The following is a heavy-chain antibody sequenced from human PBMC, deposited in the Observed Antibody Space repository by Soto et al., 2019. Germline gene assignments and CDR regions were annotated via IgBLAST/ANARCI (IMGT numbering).Heavy chain of an antibody. Sequence: ASVKVSCKASGYTFTSYAMHWVRQAPGQRLEWMGWINAGNGNTKYSQKYQGRVTITRDTSASTAYMELSSLRSEDTAVYNSERDTAPSDVGGQGTRVTFS. CDR1: GYTFTSYA. V-gene: IGHV1-3*01. CDR2: INAGNGNT. CDR3: ERDTAPSDV. D-gene: IGHD4-17*01. J-gene: IGHJ6*02.